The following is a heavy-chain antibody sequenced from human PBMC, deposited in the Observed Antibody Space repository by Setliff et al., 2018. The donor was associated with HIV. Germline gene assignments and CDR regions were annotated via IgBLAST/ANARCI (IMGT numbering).Heavy chain of an antibody. V-gene: IGHV3-7*01. CDR1: GFSFRTYW. CDR3: VREGEYFDTIGHYLVRRFFDL. Sequence: GSLRLSCAASGFSFRTYWMSWVRQAPGKGLEWVANMKYDGTEIYYVDAVKGRFTISRDNAKKSVFLHMNSLRGENTAVHYCVREGEYFDTIGHYLVRRFFDLWGQGTMVTVSS. J-gene: IGHJ3*01. D-gene: IGHD3-9*01. CDR2: MKYDGTEI.